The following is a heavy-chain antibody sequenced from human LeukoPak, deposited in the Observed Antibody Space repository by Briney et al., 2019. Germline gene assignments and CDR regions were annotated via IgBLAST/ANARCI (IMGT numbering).Heavy chain of an antibody. CDR3: ARDSAAAGKGYYYYYGTDV. V-gene: IGHV4-4*07. CDR2: IYTSGST. Sequence: PSETLSLTCTVSGGSISSYYWSWIRQPAGKGLEWIGRIYTSGSTNYNPSLKSRVTMSVDTSKNQFSLKLSSVTAADTAVYYCARDSAAAGKGYYYYYGTDVWGQGTTVTVSS. J-gene: IGHJ6*02. D-gene: IGHD6-13*01. CDR1: GGSISSYY.